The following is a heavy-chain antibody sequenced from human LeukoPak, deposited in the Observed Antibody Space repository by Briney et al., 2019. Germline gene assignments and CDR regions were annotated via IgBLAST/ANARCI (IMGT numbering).Heavy chain of an antibody. J-gene: IGHJ5*02. CDR2: IYHSGST. Sequence: PSETLSLTCTVSGYSISSGYYWGWIRPPPGKGLEWIGSIYHSGSTYYNPSLKSRVTISVDTSKNQFSLKLSSVTAAGTAVYYCARVDNWFDPWGQGTLVTVSS. CDR3: ARVDNWFDP. V-gene: IGHV4-38-2*02. CDR1: GYSISSGYY.